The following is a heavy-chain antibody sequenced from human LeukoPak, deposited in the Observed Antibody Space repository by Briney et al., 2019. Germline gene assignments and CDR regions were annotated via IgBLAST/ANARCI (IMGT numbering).Heavy chain of an antibody. CDR1: GFTFSNYA. J-gene: IGHJ4*02. D-gene: IGHD1-26*01. CDR3: ARKWELPDY. V-gene: IGHV3-23*01. Sequence: PGGSLRLSCATSGFTFSNYAVSWVRQAPGKGLEWVSSISGSGGTTYYADSVKGRFAISRDNSKNTLYLQMNSLRAEDTAVYYCARKWELPDYWGQGTLVTVSS. CDR2: ISGSGGTT.